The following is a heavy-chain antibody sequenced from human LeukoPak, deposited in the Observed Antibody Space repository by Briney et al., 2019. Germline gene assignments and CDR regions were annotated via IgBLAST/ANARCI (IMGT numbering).Heavy chain of an antibody. V-gene: IGHV5-51*01. CDR1: GYSFTSYW. D-gene: IGHD3-9*01. CDR3: ARVVGYFDWLLGDYFDY. CDR2: IYPDDSDT. J-gene: IGHJ4*02. Sequence: GESLKISCKGSGYSFTSYWIGWVRQMPGKGLEWMGIIYPDDSDTRYSPSFQGQVTISADKSISTAYLQWSSLKASDTAMYYCARVVGYFDWLLGDYFDYWGQGTLVTVSS.